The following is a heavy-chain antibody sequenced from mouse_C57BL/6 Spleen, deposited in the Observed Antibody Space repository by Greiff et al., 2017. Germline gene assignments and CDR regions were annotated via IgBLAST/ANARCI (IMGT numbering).Heavy chain of an antibody. CDR1: GYTFTSYW. D-gene: IGHD1-1*01. Sequence: VQLQQPGAELVKPGASVKLSCKASGYTFTSYWMHWVKQRPGQGLEWIGMIHPNSGSTNYNEKFKSKATLTVDKSSSTAYMQLSSLTSEDSAVYYGARYYGSGDYFDYWGQGTTLTVSS. J-gene: IGHJ2*01. V-gene: IGHV1-64*01. CDR3: ARYYGSGDYFDY. CDR2: IHPNSGST.